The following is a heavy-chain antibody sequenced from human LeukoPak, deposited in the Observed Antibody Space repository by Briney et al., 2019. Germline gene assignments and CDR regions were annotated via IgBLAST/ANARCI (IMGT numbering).Heavy chain of an antibody. D-gene: IGHD6-13*01. CDR1: GFTFDDYA. V-gene: IGHV3-9*01. Sequence: GRSLRLSCAASGFTFDDYAMHWVRQAPGKGLEWVSGISWNSGSIGYADSVKGRFTISRDNAKNSLYLQMNSLRAEDTAVYYCARRGSSWTEDYYYGMDVWGQGTTVTVSS. CDR2: ISWNSGSI. CDR3: ARRGSSWTEDYYYGMDV. J-gene: IGHJ6*02.